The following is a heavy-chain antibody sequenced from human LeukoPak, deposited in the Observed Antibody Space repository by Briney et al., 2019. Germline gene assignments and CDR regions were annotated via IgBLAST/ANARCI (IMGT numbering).Heavy chain of an antibody. CDR3: AQIGYYYGMDV. CDR2: INPSGGST. Sequence: GASVKVSCKASGYTFTSYYMHWVRQAPGQGLEWMGIINPSGGSTSYAQKFQARVTMTRDTSTSTVYMELSSLRSEDTAVYYCAQIGYYYGMDVWGQGTTVTVSS. D-gene: IGHD2-21*01. CDR1: GYTFTSYY. J-gene: IGHJ6*02. V-gene: IGHV1-46*01.